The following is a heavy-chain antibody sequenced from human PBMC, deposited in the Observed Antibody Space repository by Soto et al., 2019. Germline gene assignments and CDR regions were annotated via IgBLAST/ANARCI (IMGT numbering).Heavy chain of an antibody. V-gene: IGHV3-30-3*01. CDR3: ARATCGYSYGRCYFDY. J-gene: IGHJ4*02. CDR2: ISYDVSNK. CDR1: GFTFSSYA. D-gene: IGHD5-18*01. Sequence: GGSLRLSCAASGFTFSSYAMHWVRQAPGKGLEWVAVISYDVSNKYYADSVKGRFTISRDNSKNTLYLQMNSLRAEDTAVYYCARATCGYSYGRCYFDYWGQGTLVTVSS.